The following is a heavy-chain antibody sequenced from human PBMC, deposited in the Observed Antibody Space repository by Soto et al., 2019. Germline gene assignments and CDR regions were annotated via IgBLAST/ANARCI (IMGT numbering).Heavy chain of an antibody. CDR1: GFNFSSYG. CDR3: ARPLEYSSSPWYGLDV. V-gene: IGHV3-30-3*01. J-gene: IGHJ6*02. CDR2: ISYGGSNK. Sequence: VGSLRLSGAASGFNFSSYGMHWVRQAPGKGLEWVAVISYGGSNKYYPDSVKGRFTISRDNSKNTLFLQMNSLRAEDTAVYYCARPLEYSSSPWYGLDVWGQGTTVTVSS. D-gene: IGHD6-6*01.